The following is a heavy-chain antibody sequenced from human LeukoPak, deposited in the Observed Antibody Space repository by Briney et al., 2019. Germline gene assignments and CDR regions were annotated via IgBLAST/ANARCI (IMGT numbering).Heavy chain of an antibody. J-gene: IGHJ4*02. CDR1: GFTFSSYE. Sequence: GGSLRLSCAASGFTFSSYEMNWVRQALGKGLEWVSYISSSGSTIYYADSVKGRFTISRDNAKNSLYLQMNSLRAEDTAVYYCARDRGAQWLVPLDYWGQGTLVTVSS. CDR3: ARDRGAQWLVPLDY. CDR2: ISSSGSTI. V-gene: IGHV3-48*03. D-gene: IGHD6-19*01.